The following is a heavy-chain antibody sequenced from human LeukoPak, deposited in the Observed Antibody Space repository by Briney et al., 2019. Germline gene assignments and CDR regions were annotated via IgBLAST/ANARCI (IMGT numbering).Heavy chain of an antibody. CDR2: IYYSGST. D-gene: IGHD6-25*01. J-gene: IGHJ5*02. CDR3: ARTAGSDWFDP. Sequence: SETLSLTCTVSGGSISSYYWRWIRLPPGKGLEWIGYIYYSGSTNYNPSLKSRVTISVDTSKNRFSLKLSSLTAADTAVYYCARTAGSDWFDPWGQGTLVTVSS. CDR1: GGSISSYY. V-gene: IGHV4-59*08.